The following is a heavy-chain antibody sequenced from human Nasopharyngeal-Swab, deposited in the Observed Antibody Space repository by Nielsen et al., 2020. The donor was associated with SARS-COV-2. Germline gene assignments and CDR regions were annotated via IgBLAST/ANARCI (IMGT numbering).Heavy chain of an antibody. CDR1: GFTFSAYS. J-gene: IGHJ3*02. V-gene: IGHV3-21*06. CDR2: ISPSGNSV. D-gene: IGHD5-18*01. CDR3: ARDGYSYDDAFDI. Sequence: GGSLRLSCAGSGFTFSAYSMNWVRQAPGKGLEWVSSISPSGNSVYHEDSVKGRFTISRDNAKNSLYLQMNSLRPDDTAVYYCARDGYSYDDAFDIWGQGTLVTVSS.